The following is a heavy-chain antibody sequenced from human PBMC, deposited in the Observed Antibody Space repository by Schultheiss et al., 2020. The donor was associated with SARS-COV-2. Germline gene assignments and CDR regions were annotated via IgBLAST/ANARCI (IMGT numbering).Heavy chain of an antibody. CDR3: ARSYGAWYFDL. CDR1: GFTFSDYA. Sequence: GGSLRLSCAVFGFTFSDYAMHWVRQAPGKGLEWVAVIWYDGSNKYYADSVKGRFTISRDNSKNTLYLQMNSLRADDTAVYYCARSYGAWYFDLWGRGTLVTVSS. CDR2: IWYDGSNK. D-gene: IGHD3-10*01. J-gene: IGHJ2*01. V-gene: IGHV3-30*07.